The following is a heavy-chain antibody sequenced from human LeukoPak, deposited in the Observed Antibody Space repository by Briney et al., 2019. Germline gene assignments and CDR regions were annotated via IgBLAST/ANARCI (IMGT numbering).Heavy chain of an antibody. D-gene: IGHD3-22*01. CDR3: ARRYYYDSSGYLGFDP. CDR1: GYTFTGYY. J-gene: IGHJ5*02. Sequence: ASVKVSCKASGYTFTGYYMHWVRQAPGQGLEWMGWINPNSGGTNYAQKFQGRVTMTRDTSISTAYMELSRLRSDDTAVYYCARRYYYDSSGYLGFDPWGQGTLVTVSS. CDR2: INPNSGGT. V-gene: IGHV1-2*02.